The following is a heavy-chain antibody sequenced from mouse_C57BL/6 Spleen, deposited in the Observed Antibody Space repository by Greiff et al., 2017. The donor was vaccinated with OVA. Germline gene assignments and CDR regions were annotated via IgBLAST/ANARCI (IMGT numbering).Heavy chain of an antibody. J-gene: IGHJ2*01. D-gene: IGHD4-1*01. V-gene: IGHV1-64*01. CDR1: GYTFTSYW. Sequence: QVQLQQPGAELVKPGASVKLSCKASGYTFTSYWMHWVKQRPGQGLEWIGMIHPNSGSTNYNEKFKSKATMTADKSSSTAYMQLSSLTSEDSAVYYCAREGLGPYFDYWGQGTTLTVSS. CDR3: AREGLGPYFDY. CDR2: IHPNSGST.